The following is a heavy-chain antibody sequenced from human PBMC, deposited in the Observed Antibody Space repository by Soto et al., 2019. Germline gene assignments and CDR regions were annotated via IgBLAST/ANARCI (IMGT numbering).Heavy chain of an antibody. CDR3: SRGVLPGSMDV. Sequence: PGGSLRLSCAASGFTLSSHDIHWVRQATGKGLEWVSGIDTDGESYYADPVKGRFTISRENAKNSLYLQMNTLRVGDTAVYYCSRGVLPGSMDVWGQGTTVTVSS. V-gene: IGHV3-13*01. CDR2: IDTDGES. CDR1: GFTLSSHD. J-gene: IGHJ6*02.